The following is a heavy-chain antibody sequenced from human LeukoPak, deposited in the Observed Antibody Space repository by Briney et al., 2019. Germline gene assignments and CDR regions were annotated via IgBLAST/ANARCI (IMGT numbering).Heavy chain of an antibody. J-gene: IGHJ4*02. CDR1: GYTFTSNY. V-gene: IGHV1-46*01. CDR3: ARDQEGFDY. CDR2: IYPRDGST. Sequence: ASVKVSCKASGYTFTSNYIHWVRQAPGQGLEWMGMIYPRDGSTSYAQKFQGRVTVTRGTSTSTVHMELSGLRSEDTAEYYCARDQEGFDYWGRGTLVTVSS.